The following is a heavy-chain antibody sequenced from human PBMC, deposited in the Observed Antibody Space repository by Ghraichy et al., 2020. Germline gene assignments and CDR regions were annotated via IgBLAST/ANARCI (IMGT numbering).Heavy chain of an antibody. D-gene: IGHD3-16*01. V-gene: IGHV3-7*03. CDR3: ASVGGGAFDN. Sequence: GGSLRLSCAASGFTFSDSWMSWVRQAPGKGLEWVANIKRDGRDTYYVDSVKGRFTISRDNAKNSLYLQMNSLRAEDTAMYYCASVGGGAFDNWGQGTLVTVSS. CDR2: IKRDGRDT. CDR1: GFTFSDSW. J-gene: IGHJ4*02.